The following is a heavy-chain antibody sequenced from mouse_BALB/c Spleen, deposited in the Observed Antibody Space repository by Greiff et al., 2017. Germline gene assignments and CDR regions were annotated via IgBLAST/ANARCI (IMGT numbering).Heavy chain of an antibody. Sequence: VKLVESGAELVRPGVSVKISCKGSGYTFTDYAMHWVKQSHAKSLEWIGVISTYYGDASYNQKFKGKATMTVDKSSSTAYMELARLTSEDSAIYYCARSTVDAMDYWGQGTSVTVSS. CDR2: ISTYYGDA. CDR3: ARSTVDAMDY. D-gene: IGHD1-1*01. CDR1: GYTFTDYA. J-gene: IGHJ4*01. V-gene: IGHV1S137*01.